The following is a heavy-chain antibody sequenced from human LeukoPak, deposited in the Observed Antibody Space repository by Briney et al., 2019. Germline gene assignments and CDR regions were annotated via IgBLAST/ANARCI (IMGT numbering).Heavy chain of an antibody. D-gene: IGHD3-9*01. CDR1: GYTFTSYG. J-gene: IGHJ3*02. V-gene: IGHV1-18*01. CDR3: ARGREYYDILTGYYPPGAFDI. CDR2: ISAYNDNT. Sequence: ASVKVSCKASGYTFTSYGISWVRQAPGQGVEWMGWISAYNDNTNYAQKLQGRVTMTTDTSTSTAYMELRSLRSDDTAVYYCARGREYYDILTGYYPPGAFDIWGQGTMVTVSS.